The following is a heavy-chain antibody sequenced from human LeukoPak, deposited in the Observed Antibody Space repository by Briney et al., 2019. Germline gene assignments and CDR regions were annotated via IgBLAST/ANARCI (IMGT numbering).Heavy chain of an antibody. CDR2: ISGSGSTI. CDR1: GFTFSSYA. V-gene: IGHV3-48*03. Sequence: GGSLRLSCAASGFTFSSYAMSWVRQAPGKGLEWVSYISGSGSTIYYADSVKGRFTISRDNAKHSLYLQMNSLRAEDTAVYYCARVKLGGSAFDIWGQGTMVTVSS. D-gene: IGHD1-26*01. J-gene: IGHJ3*02. CDR3: ARVKLGGSAFDI.